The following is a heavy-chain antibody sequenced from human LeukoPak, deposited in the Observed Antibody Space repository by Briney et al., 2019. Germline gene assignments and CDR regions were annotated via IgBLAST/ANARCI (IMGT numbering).Heavy chain of an antibody. CDR1: GFTFSSYA. CDR3: AKDRVRGTWELLGNYYFDY. D-gene: IGHD1-26*01. J-gene: IGHJ4*02. Sequence: GGSLRLSCAASGFTFSSYAMSWVRQAPGKGVEWVSAISGRDVSTYYADSVKGRFTISRDNSKNTLSLQMNSLRAEDTAVYYCAKDRVRGTWELLGNYYFDYWGQGTLVTVSS. V-gene: IGHV3-23*01. CDR2: ISGRDVST.